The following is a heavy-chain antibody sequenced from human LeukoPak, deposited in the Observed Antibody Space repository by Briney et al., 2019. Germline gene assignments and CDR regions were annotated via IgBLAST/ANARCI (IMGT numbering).Heavy chain of an antibody. J-gene: IGHJ5*02. CDR1: GFTFSDYY. CDR2: ISSSGSTI. CDR3: ARDRTRIAAAGPTPWFDP. V-gene: IGHV3-11*01. D-gene: IGHD6-13*01. Sequence: TGGSLRLSCAASGFTFSDYYMSWIREAPGEGLEWVSYISSSGSTIYYADSVKGRFTISRDNAKNSLYLQMNSLRAEDTAVYYCARDRTRIAAAGPTPWFDPWGQGTLVTVSS.